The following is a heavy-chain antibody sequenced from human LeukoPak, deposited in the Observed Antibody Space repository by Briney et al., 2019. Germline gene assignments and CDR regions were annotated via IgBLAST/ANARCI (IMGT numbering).Heavy chain of an antibody. CDR3: ATEGISPMASGWFDP. Sequence: SETLSLTCTVSGGSISSYYWSWIRQPAGKGLEWIGRIYTSGSTNYNPSLRSRVSMSVDTSKNQISLKLSSVTAADTAVYYCATEGISPMASGWFDPWGQGTLVTVSS. D-gene: IGHD3-10*01. V-gene: IGHV4-4*07. J-gene: IGHJ5*02. CDR1: GGSISSYY. CDR2: IYTSGST.